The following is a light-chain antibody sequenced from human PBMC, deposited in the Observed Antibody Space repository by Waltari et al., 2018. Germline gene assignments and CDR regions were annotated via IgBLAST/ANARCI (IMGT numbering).Light chain of an antibody. CDR2: EVF. CDR1: SSEVASYYA. J-gene: IGLJ2*01. V-gene: IGLV2-23*02. CDR3: SSYAGRSILI. Sequence: QSALAQHVSVSGSPGQCITISCPGTSSEVASYYAVSWYQQYPGKAPRLVIYEVFKRPASVSSRFSGSKSGSTASLTISGVQAEDEATYYCSSYAGRSILIFGGGT.